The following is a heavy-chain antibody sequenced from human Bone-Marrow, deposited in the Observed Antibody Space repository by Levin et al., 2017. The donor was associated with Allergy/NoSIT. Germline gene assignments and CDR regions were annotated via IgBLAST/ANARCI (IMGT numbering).Heavy chain of an antibody. J-gene: IGHJ6*03. Sequence: SGPTLVKPTQTLTLTCSFSGFLLTTSGVGVAWIRPPPGKALEWLALIYWDDDKLYSPTLKNRQTIPKEKSKNQEVLTKTNKEHVDKARYYCAQNAYTTICGVIVTNQLYMDVWGKGTTVSV. CDR3: AQNAYTTICGVIVTNQLYMDV. V-gene: IGHV2-5*02. CDR2: IYWDDDK. CDR1: GFLLTTSGVG. D-gene: IGHD3-3*01.